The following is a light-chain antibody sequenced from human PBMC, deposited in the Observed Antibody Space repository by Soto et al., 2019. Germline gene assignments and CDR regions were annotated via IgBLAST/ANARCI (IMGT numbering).Light chain of an antibody. CDR3: QQRSKWPPLT. CDR2: DAS. V-gene: IGKV3-11*01. J-gene: IGKJ4*01. Sequence: EIVLTQSPANLSLSPGERATLSCRASQSVSSYLAWYQQKPGQPPRLLIYDASNSATGVPARFSGSGSGTDFTLTISSLEPEDFAVYYCQQRSKWPPLTFGGGTKVEIK. CDR1: QSVSSY.